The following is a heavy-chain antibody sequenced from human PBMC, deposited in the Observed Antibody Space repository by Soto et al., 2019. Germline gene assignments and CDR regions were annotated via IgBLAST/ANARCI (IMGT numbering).Heavy chain of an antibody. CDR1: GYTFTTYA. Sequence: QVQLVQSGAAENKPGASVKISCKASGYTFTTYALHWVRQAPGQQGQRLEWLGRITAGNGKTTYSQKFQDRVTITRDAFATTAAMELSRLTSEDTAVYYCARGLVHYSNLDFWGQGTLVTVTS. D-gene: IGHD6-13*01. CDR2: ITAGNGKT. J-gene: IGHJ4*02. V-gene: IGHV1-3*05. CDR3: ARGLVHYSNLDF.